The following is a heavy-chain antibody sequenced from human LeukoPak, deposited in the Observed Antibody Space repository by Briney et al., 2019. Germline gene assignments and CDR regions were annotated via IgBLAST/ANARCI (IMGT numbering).Heavy chain of an antibody. J-gene: IGHJ4*02. Sequence: GGSLRLSCAASGFTFSSYWMSWVRQAPGKGLEWVANIKQDGSEKYYVDSVKGRFTISRDNAKNSLYLQMNSLGAEDTAVYYCARFDCSSTSCYKVEIYYFDYWGQGTLVTVSS. D-gene: IGHD2-2*02. CDR1: GFTFSSYW. CDR3: ARFDCSSTSCYKVEIYYFDY. CDR2: IKQDGSEK. V-gene: IGHV3-7*01.